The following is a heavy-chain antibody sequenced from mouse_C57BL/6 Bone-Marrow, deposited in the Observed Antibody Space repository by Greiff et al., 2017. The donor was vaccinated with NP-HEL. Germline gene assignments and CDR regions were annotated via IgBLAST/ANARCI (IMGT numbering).Heavy chain of an antibody. CDR2: IRSKSNNYAT. V-gene: IGHV10-1*01. CDR3: VRQWLRRDWYFDV. CDR1: GFSFNTYA. D-gene: IGHD2-2*01. Sequence: GGGLVQPKGSLKLSCAASGFSFNTYAMNWVRQAPGKGLEWVARIRSKSNNYATYYADSVKDRFTISRDDSESMLYLQMNNLKTDDTAMYYCVRQWLRRDWYFDVWGTGTTVTVSA. J-gene: IGHJ1*03.